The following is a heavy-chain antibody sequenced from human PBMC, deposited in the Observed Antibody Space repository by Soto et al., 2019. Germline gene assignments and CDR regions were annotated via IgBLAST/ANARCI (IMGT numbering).Heavy chain of an antibody. Sequence: ASVKVSCKPSGYPFTDLYIHWVRQAPGLGLEWMGWIDPRSGASRKTQRFQGRFTMTRDTSTNTVYMELSSLRSDDTAVYFCATDNYGTIDYWGQGTLVTVS. J-gene: IGHJ4*02. D-gene: IGHD2-2*01. CDR2: IDPRSGAS. V-gene: IGHV1-2*02. CDR3: ATDNYGTIDY. CDR1: GYPFTDLY.